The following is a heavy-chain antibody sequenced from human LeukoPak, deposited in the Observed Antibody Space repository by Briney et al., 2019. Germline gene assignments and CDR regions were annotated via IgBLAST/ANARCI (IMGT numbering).Heavy chain of an antibody. D-gene: IGHD4-17*01. Sequence: HAGGSLRLSCAASGFNYSSYTMNWVRQAPGMGLEWLSYISASRDITYYADSVKGRFTISRDNAKNSLYLQMNTLRAEDTAVYYCARDLTGTYAFDFWGQGTMVTVSS. CDR2: ISASRDIT. CDR3: ARDLTGTYAFDF. J-gene: IGHJ3*01. CDR1: GFNYSSYT. V-gene: IGHV3-48*01.